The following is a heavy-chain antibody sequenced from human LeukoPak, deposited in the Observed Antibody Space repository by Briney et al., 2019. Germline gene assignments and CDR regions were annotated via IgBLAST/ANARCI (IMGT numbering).Heavy chain of an antibody. Sequence: IPSETLSLTCTVSGGSISSGSYYWSWIRQPAGKGLEWIGRIYTSGSTNYNPSLKSRVTMSVDTSKNQFSLKLSSVTAADTAVYYCAREALAGFRPYYGWFDPWGQGTLVTVSS. CDR3: AREALAGFRPYYGWFDP. D-gene: IGHD3-22*01. CDR2: IYTSGST. CDR1: GGSISSGSYY. J-gene: IGHJ5*02. V-gene: IGHV4-61*02.